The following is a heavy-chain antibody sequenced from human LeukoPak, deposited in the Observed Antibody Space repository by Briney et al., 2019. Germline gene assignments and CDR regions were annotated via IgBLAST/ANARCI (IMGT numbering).Heavy chain of an antibody. J-gene: IGHJ4*02. Sequence: ASVKVSCKASGYTFSDYYIHWVRQAPGHGLEWLGWMNVKTGATSSAQRFPGRFTVTRDTSIGTASMEFSSLTSDDTAVYYCARQSGTYWGLDYWSQGTLVTISS. CDR1: GYTFSDYY. CDR2: MNVKTGAT. CDR3: ARQSGTYWGLDY. V-gene: IGHV1-2*02. D-gene: IGHD1-26*01.